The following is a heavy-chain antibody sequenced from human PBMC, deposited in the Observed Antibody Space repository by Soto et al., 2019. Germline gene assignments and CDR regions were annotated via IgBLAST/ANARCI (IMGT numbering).Heavy chain of an antibody. CDR2: IRSYNGNG. V-gene: IGHV1-18*01. CDR1: GYTFIIHS. CDR3: ARVTRYYFDS. Sequence: ASVKVSCKTSGYTFIIHSITWVRQAPGQGLEWMGWIRSYNGNGTYAPKFHDRITMTTDTSTSTAYMELRSLTSDDTAVYYCARVTRYYFDSWVPGSLVTVSS. J-gene: IGHJ4*02.